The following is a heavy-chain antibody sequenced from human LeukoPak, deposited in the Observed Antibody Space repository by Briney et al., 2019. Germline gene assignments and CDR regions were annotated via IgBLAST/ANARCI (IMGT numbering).Heavy chain of an antibody. CDR3: AKDPDCTSGICYTFFDY. V-gene: IGHV3-23*01. J-gene: IGHJ4*02. Sequence: QTGGSLRLSCAASGFTFSTYGTSWVRQAPGKGLECVSSINNSGGNIYYADSVKGRFTISRDNSKNTLYLQMNSLRAEDTAVYYCAKDPDCTSGICYTFFDYWGQGTLVTVSS. CDR1: GFTFSTYG. CDR2: INNSGGNI. D-gene: IGHD2-8*01.